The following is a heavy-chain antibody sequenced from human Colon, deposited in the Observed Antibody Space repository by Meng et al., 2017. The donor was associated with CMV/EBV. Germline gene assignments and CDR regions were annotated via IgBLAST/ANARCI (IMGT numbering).Heavy chain of an antibody. Sequence: GGSLRLSCAASQLIFTNYWMSWVRQAPGKGLEWVANINQDGSETYYVDSVKGRFTISRDNAKKSLYLQMTSLRAEDTALYYCARIYDYGGAHYGMDVWGQGTTVTVSS. CDR3: ARIYDYGGAHYGMDV. D-gene: IGHD4/OR15-4a*01. V-gene: IGHV3-7*01. J-gene: IGHJ6*02. CDR2: INQDGSET. CDR1: QLIFTNYW.